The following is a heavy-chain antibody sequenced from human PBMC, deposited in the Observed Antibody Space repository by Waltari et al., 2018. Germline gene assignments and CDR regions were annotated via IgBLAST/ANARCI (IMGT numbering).Heavy chain of an antibody. Sequence: QVQLQESGPGLVKPSETASVTCNVSGYSINSNYYWGWIRQPPGKGLEWIGTIYHSGKTYYNPSLKSRVIISIDTSKSQFSLKLTSVTAADTAVYYCARVGILQTFDYWGQGTLVTVSS. CDR2: IYHSGKT. V-gene: IGHV4-38-2*02. CDR3: ARVGILQTFDY. D-gene: IGHD4-4*01. J-gene: IGHJ4*02. CDR1: GYSINSNYY.